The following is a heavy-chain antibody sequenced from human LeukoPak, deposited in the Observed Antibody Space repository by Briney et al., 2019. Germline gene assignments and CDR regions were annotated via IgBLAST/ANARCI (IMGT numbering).Heavy chain of an antibody. CDR3: TTDSPYYDFWSGFSKAGFDY. Sequence: GGSLRLSCAASGFTFSNAWMSWVRQAPGKGLEWVGRIKSKTDGGTTDYAAPVKGRFTISRDDSKNTLYLQVNSLKTEDTAVYYCTTDSPYYDFWSGFSKAGFDYWGQGTLVTVSS. D-gene: IGHD3-3*01. J-gene: IGHJ4*02. V-gene: IGHV3-15*01. CDR2: IKSKTDGGTT. CDR1: GFTFSNAW.